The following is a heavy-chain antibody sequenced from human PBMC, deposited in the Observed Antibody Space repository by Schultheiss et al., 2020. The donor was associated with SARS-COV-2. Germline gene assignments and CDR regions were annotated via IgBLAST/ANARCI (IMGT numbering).Heavy chain of an antibody. J-gene: IGHJ5*02. CDR3: ARDHPYDFWSGSAFDP. Sequence: SETLSLTCTVSGGSISSYYWSWIRQPAGKGLEWIGRIYTSGSTNYNPSLKSRVTMSVDTSKNQFSLKLSSVTAADTAVYYCARDHPYDFWSGSAFDPWAREPWSPSPQ. D-gene: IGHD3-3*01. CDR1: GGSISSYY. CDR2: IYTSGST. V-gene: IGHV4-4*07.